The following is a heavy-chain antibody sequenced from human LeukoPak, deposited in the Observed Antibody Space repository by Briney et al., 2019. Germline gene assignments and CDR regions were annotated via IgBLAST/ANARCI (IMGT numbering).Heavy chain of an antibody. D-gene: IGHD6-13*01. CDR2: IIPIFGTA. V-gene: IGHV1-69*06. J-gene: IGHJ3*02. Sequence: SVKVSCKASGGTFTSYAISWVRQAPGQGLEWMGGIIPIFGTANYAQKFQGRVTITADKSTSTAYMELSSLRSEDTAVYYCARDRRKHGGLRRQLNHHDAFDIWGQGTMVTVSS. CDR1: GGTFTSYA. CDR3: ARDRRKHGGLRRQLNHHDAFDI.